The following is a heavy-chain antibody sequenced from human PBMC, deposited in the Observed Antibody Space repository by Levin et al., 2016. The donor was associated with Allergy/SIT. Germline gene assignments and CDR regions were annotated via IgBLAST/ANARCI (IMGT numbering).Heavy chain of an antibody. D-gene: IGHD3-10*01. CDR3: AHVVFNMVRGVIPFDY. CDR1: GFSLSTSGVG. Sequence: SGPTLVKPTQTLTLTCTFSGFSLSTSGVGVGWIRQPPGKALEWLALIYWNDDKRYSPSLKSRLTITKDTSKNQVVLTMTNMDPVDTATYYCAHVVFNMVRGVIPFDYWGQGTLVTVSS. J-gene: IGHJ4*02. V-gene: IGHV2-5*01. CDR2: IYWNDDK.